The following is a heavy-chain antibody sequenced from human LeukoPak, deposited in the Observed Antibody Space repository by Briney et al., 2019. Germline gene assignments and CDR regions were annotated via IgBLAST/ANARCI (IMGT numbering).Heavy chain of an antibody. CDR3: ARRVFTVEQWLASTYYYDSSGRYNWFDP. CDR2: IYYSGST. Sequence: SETLSLTCTVSGGSISSSSYYWGWIRQPPGKGLEWIGNIYYSGSTYYNPALQSRVTISVDTSKNQFSLKLSSVTAADTAVYYCARRVFTVEQWLASTYYYDSSGRYNWFDPWGQGTLVTVSS. J-gene: IGHJ5*02. V-gene: IGHV4-39*07. D-gene: IGHD3-22*01. CDR1: GGSISSSSYY.